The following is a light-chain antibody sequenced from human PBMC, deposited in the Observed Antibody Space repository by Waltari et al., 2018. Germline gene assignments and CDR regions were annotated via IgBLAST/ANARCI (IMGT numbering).Light chain of an antibody. J-gene: IGKJ5*01. CDR3: MQSLQTPIT. CDR2: LGF. Sequence: DLVMTQSPLSLPVTPGEPASISCRSGQSLLHSNGNNYLGWYLQKPGQSPQLLIYLGFTRASGVPDRFSGSRSGTDFTLKISRVEAEDVGVYYCMQSLQTPITFGQGTRLEI. V-gene: IGKV2-28*01. CDR1: QSLLHSNGNNY.